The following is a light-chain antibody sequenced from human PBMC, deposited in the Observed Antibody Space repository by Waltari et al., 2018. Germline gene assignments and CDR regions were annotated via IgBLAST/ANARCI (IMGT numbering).Light chain of an antibody. J-gene: IGKJ4*01. CDR3: QQYNNDPRT. CDR2: KAS. V-gene: IGKV1-5*03. CDR1: QRVYSW. Sequence: DIQMTQSPSTLSASVGDRVTIACRASQRVYSWLSWYQQIPGKAPKLLIYKASTLQSGVPSSFCGSESGTEFTHTISRLQPDDFATFDCQQYNNDPRTFGGGTKVEIK.